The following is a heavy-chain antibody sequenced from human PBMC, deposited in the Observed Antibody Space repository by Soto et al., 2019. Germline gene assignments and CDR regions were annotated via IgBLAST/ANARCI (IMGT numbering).Heavy chain of an antibody. CDR3: ARPLAGYYYYGMDV. V-gene: IGHV5-10-1*01. CDR1: GYSFTSYW. Sequence: GEALKISCKGSGYSFTSYWISWVRQMPGKGLEWMGRIDPSDSYTNYSPSFQGHVTISADKSISTAYLQWSSLKASDTAMYYCARPLAGYYYYGMDVWGQGTTVTVSS. CDR2: IDPSDSYT. J-gene: IGHJ6*02.